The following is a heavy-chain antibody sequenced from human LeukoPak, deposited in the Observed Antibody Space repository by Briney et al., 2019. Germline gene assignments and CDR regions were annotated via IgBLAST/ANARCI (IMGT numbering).Heavy chain of an antibody. CDR2: INHSGST. J-gene: IGHJ4*02. Sequence: SETLSLTCAVYGGSFSGYYWSWIRQPPGKGLEWIGEINHSGSTNYNPSLKSRVTISVDTSKNQFSLKLSSVTAADTAVYYCASSAAESLYYFDYWGQGTLVTASP. CDR1: GGSFSGYY. D-gene: IGHD6-13*01. CDR3: ASSAAESLYYFDY. V-gene: IGHV4-34*01.